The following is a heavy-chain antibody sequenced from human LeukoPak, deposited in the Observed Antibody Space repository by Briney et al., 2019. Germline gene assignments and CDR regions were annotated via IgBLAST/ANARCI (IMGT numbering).Heavy chain of an antibody. CDR2: LYSGGNT. CDR3: ARRYCSTCPTGHAFDL. J-gene: IGHJ3*01. Sequence: PGGSLRLSCAASGFTFSSYWMSWVRQAPGKGLEWVSVLYSGGNTHYADSVNGRFTISRDNSKNTLYLQMNSLRAEDTAVYYCARRYCSTCPTGHAFDLWGQGTMVTVSS. V-gene: IGHV3-53*01. D-gene: IGHD2-2*01. CDR1: GFTFSSYW.